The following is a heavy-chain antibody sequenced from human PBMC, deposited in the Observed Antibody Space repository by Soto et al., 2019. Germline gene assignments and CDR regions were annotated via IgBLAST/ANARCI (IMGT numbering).Heavy chain of an antibody. CDR1: GYTFTNYG. CDR3: ATDQYLAV. D-gene: IGHD3-10*01. CDR2: ISTYNGNT. J-gene: IGHJ6*02. V-gene: IGHV1-18*01. Sequence: QVQLVQSGAEVKKPGASVKVSCTASGYTFTNYGITWVRQAPGQGLEWMGWISTYNGNTNYAQKVQGRVTMTRDTSTSTAYMELRSLRSDDTAVYYCATDQYLAVWGQGTTVTVSS.